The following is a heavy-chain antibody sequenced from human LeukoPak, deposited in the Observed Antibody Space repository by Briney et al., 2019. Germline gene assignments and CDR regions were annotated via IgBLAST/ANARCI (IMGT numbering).Heavy chain of an antibody. CDR1: GGSISSYY. V-gene: IGHV4-59*08. J-gene: IGHJ4*02. CDR3: ARGGTVSPLDY. Sequence: SETLSLTCTVSGGSISSYYWSWIRQPPGKGLEWIGYIYYSGSTNYNPSLKSRVTISIDTSKNQFSLKLSSVTAADTAVYYCARGGTVSPLDYWGQGTLVTVSS. D-gene: IGHD4-17*01. CDR2: IYYSGST.